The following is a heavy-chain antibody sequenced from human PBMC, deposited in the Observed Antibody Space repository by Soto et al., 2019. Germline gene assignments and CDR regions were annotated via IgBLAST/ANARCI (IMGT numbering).Heavy chain of an antibody. Sequence: EVQLLESGGGLVQPGGSLRLSSVASGFTFSIYNMNWVRQAPGKGLEWVSVITGSGDYTNYADSVKGRFTISRDNSKNTLYLQMNSLRAEDTAVYFCARRITSSFDYWGQGTLVTVSS. D-gene: IGHD1-20*01. CDR2: ITGSGDYT. J-gene: IGHJ4*02. CDR1: GFTFSIYN. CDR3: ARRITSSFDY. V-gene: IGHV3-23*01.